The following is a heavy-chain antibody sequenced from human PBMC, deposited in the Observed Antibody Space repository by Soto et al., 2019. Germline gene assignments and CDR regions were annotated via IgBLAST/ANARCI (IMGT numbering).Heavy chain of an antibody. CDR1: GYTSTSYG. D-gene: IGHD3-10*01. CDR2: ISAYNGNT. V-gene: IGHV1-18*01. J-gene: IGHJ3*02. CDR3: ARDSVQRDAFDI. Sequence: ASVLFPWTATGYTSTSYGICWVRQAPGQGLEWMGWISAYNGNTNYAQKLQGRVTMTTDTSTSTAYMELRSLRSDDTAVYYCARDSVQRDAFDIWGQGTMVTVS.